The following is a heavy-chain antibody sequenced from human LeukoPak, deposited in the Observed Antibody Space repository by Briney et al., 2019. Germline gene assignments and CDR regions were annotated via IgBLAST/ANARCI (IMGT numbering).Heavy chain of an antibody. CDR3: AKDLRFGGSGTDY. D-gene: IGHD2-15*01. Sequence: GGSLRLSCAASGFTFSSYGMSWVRQAPGKGLGWVSAISGSGGSTYYADSVEGRFTISRDNSKNTLYLQMNSLRAEDTAVYYCAKDLRFGGSGTDYWGQGTLVTVSS. J-gene: IGHJ4*02. CDR1: GFTFSSYG. V-gene: IGHV3-23*01. CDR2: ISGSGGST.